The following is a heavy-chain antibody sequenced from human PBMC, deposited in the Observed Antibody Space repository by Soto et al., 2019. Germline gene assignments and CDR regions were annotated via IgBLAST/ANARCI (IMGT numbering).Heavy chain of an antibody. CDR1: GFTFSNSI. D-gene: IGHD6-13*01. Sequence: GGSLRLSCAASGFTFSNSIINWVRQAPGQGLERVSSISGSSDFLYYADSVKGRFTISRDTATNSLYLQMNSLRAEDTAVYYCATSTWYAFDIWGQGTMVTVSS. V-gene: IGHV3-21*01. CDR3: ATSTWYAFDI. J-gene: IGHJ3*02. CDR2: ISGSSDFL.